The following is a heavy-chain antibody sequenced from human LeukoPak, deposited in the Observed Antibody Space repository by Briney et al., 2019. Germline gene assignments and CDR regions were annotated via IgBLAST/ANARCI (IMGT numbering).Heavy chain of an antibody. CDR1: GGSISSHY. V-gene: IGHV4-59*11. J-gene: IGHJ6*03. CDR3: ARGMYYYDTSGYYFLSYYYYMDV. CDR2: IYYSGST. Sequence: SETLSLTCTVSGGSISSHYWSWIRQPPGKGLEGIGYIYYSGSTNYNPSLKSRVTISVDTSKTQFSLKLSSVTAADTAVYYCARGMYYYDTSGYYFLSYYYYMDVWGKGTTVTVSS. D-gene: IGHD3-22*01.